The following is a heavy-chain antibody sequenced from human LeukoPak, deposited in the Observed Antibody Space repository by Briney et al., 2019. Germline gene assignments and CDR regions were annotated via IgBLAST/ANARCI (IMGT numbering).Heavy chain of an antibody. Sequence: GSLRLSCAASGFTFSRYWMTWVRQAPGKGLEWIGEIYHSGSTNYNPSLKSRVTISVDKSKNQFSLKLSSVTAADTAVYYCARAAAGIFFGYYFDYWGQGTLVTVSS. CDR1: GFTFSRYW. CDR2: IYHSGST. V-gene: IGHV4-4*02. D-gene: IGHD6-13*01. J-gene: IGHJ4*02. CDR3: ARAAAGIFFGYYFDY.